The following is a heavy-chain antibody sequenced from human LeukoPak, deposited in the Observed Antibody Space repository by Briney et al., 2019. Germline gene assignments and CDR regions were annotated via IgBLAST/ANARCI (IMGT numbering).Heavy chain of an antibody. J-gene: IGHJ4*02. CDR3: ARDVLRDGYNPYYFDY. D-gene: IGHD5-24*01. CDR2: INHSGST. V-gene: IGHV4-34*01. Sequence: SETLSLTCAVYGGSFSGYYWSWIRQPPGKGLEWIGEINHSGSTNYNPSLKSRVTISVDTSKNQFSLKLSSVTAADTAVYYCARDVLRDGYNPYYFDYWGQGTLVTVSS. CDR1: GGSFSGYY.